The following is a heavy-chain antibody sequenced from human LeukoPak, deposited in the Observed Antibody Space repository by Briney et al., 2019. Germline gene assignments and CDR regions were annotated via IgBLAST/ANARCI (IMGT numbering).Heavy chain of an antibody. D-gene: IGHD6-13*01. CDR3: ASDRGWIAAAGTFFDY. CDR1: GGTFSSYT. CDR2: IIPILGIA. J-gene: IGHJ4*02. Sequence: GASVKVSCKASGGTFSSYTISWLRQAPGQGLEWMGRIIPILGIANYAQKFQGRVTITADKSTSTAYMELSSLRSEDTAVYYCASDRGWIAAAGTFFDYWGQGTLVTVSS. V-gene: IGHV1-69*02.